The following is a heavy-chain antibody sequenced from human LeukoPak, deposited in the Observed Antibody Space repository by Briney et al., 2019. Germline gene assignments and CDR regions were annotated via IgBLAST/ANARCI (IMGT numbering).Heavy chain of an antibody. D-gene: IGHD3-3*01. CDR3: AADQGFWSGSHY. CDR1: GFTFTSSA. V-gene: IGHV1-58*01. Sequence: SVKVSCKASGFTFTSSAVQWVRQARGQRLEWIGWIVVGSGNTNYAQKFQERVTITRDMSTSTAYMELSSLRSEDTAVYYCAADQGFWSGSHYWGQGTLVTVSS. J-gene: IGHJ4*02. CDR2: IVVGSGNT.